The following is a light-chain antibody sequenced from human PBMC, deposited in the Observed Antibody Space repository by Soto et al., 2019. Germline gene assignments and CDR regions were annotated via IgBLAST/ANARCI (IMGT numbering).Light chain of an antibody. CDR3: QSCDSSLRGVV. J-gene: IGLJ2*01. CDR2: GNS. Sequence: QSVLTQPPSVSGAPGQRVTISCTGSSSNIGAGYDVHWYQQLPGTAPKLLIYGNSNRPSGVPDRFSGSKSGTSASLAITGLQAEDEADYHCQSCDSSLRGVVFGGGTKLTVL. V-gene: IGLV1-40*01. CDR1: SSNIGAGYD.